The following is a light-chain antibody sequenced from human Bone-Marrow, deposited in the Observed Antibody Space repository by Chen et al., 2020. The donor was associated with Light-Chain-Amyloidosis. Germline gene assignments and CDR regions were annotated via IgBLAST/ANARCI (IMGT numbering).Light chain of an antibody. Sequence: TQSPSSLSASVGDRVTITCRASQSISNYLNWYQQIPGKAPKLLIYHASRLQSGVPSRFSGSGSETDFTLTISILQPEDFATYYCQQSYSTPYTFGQGTKLDIK. CDR3: QQSYSTPYT. V-gene: IGKV1-39*01. CDR2: HAS. CDR1: QSISNY. J-gene: IGKJ2*01.